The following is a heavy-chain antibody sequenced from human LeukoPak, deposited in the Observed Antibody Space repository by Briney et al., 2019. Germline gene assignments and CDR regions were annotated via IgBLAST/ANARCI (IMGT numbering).Heavy chain of an antibody. V-gene: IGHV3-11*01. CDR3: ARASVTIFGYYGMDV. Sequence: GSLRLSCAASGFTFSYYYMSWIRQAPGKGLELVSYISSSGSTIYYADSVKGRFTISRDNAKNSLYLQMNSLRAEDTAVYYCARASVTIFGYYGMDVWGQGTTVTVSS. CDR2: ISSSGSTI. D-gene: IGHD3-3*01. CDR1: GFTFSYYY. J-gene: IGHJ6*02.